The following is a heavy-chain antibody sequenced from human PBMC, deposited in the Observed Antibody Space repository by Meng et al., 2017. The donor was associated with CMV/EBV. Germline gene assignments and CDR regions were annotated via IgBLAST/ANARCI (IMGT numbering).Heavy chain of an antibody. CDR1: GFTFDDYG. V-gene: IGHV3-20*04. D-gene: IGHD2-2*01. Sequence: GGSLRLSCAASGFTFDDYGMSWVRQAPGKGLEWVSGINWNGGSTGYADSVKGRFTISRDNAKNSLYLQMNSLRAEDTALYYCARGVGNIVVVPAATCGMDVWGQGTTVTVSS. J-gene: IGHJ6*02. CDR3: ARGVGNIVVVPAATCGMDV. CDR2: INWNGGST.